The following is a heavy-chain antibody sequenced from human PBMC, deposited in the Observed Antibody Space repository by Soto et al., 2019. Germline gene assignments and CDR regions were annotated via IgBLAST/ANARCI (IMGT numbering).Heavy chain of an antibody. CDR1: GYSFTSYW. V-gene: IGHV5-51*01. D-gene: IGHD6-13*01. CDR2: IYPGDSDT. Sequence: LGESLKISCKGSGYSFTSYWIGWVRQMPGKGLEWMGIIYPGDSDTRYSPSFQGQVTISADKSISTAYLQWSSLKASDTAMYYCARQAFIAAAATHYYYMDVWGKGTTVTVSS. CDR3: ARQAFIAAAATHYYYMDV. J-gene: IGHJ6*03.